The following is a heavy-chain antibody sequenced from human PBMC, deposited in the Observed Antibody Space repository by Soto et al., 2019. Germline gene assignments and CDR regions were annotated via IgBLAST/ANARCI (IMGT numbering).Heavy chain of an antibody. Sequence: QVQLVESGGGVVQPGRSLRLSCAASGFTFSSYAMHWVRQAPGKGLEWVAVISYDGSNKYYADSVKGRFTISRDNSKNTLYLQMNSLRAEDTAVYYCARDPTAYCGGDCYSSDIWGQGTIVTVSS. CDR2: ISYDGSNK. CDR1: GFTFSSYA. J-gene: IGHJ3*02. D-gene: IGHD2-21*02. V-gene: IGHV3-30-3*01. CDR3: ARDPTAYCGGDCYSSDI.